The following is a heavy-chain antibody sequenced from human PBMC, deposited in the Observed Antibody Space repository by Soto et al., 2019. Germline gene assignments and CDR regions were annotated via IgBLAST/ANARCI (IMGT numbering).Heavy chain of an antibody. J-gene: IGHJ4*02. Sequence: SLRLSCAASGFTFSRYAMSWVRQAPGKGLEWVSAISGSGGSTYYADSVKGRFTISRDNSKNTLYLQMNSLRAEDTAVYYCAKLEAKLLWFGESPFDYWGQGTLVTVSS. D-gene: IGHD3-10*01. V-gene: IGHV3-23*01. CDR2: ISGSGGST. CDR3: AKLEAKLLWFGESPFDY. CDR1: GFTFSRYA.